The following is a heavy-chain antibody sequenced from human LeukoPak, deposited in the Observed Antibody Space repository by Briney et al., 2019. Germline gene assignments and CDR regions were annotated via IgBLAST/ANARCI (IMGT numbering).Heavy chain of an antibody. D-gene: IGHD6-19*01. CDR1: GGSISSYY. CDR3: ARAWQWLPLDS. CDR2: IHTSGST. V-gene: IGHV4-4*07. J-gene: IGHJ4*02. Sequence: ETLPLTCTVSGGSISSYYWSWIRQPAGKGLEWIGRIHTSGSTNYNPSLKSRVTMSVDTSKNQFSLKVTSVTAADTAVYYCARAWQWLPLDSWGQGTLVTVSS.